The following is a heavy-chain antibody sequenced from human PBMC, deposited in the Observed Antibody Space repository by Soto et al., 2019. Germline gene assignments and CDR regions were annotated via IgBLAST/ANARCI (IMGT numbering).Heavy chain of an antibody. J-gene: IGHJ4*02. V-gene: IGHV3-30*03. Sequence: VGSLRLSCAASGFTFRSYAMHWVRQAPGKGLEWVAVISYDESDKYYADSLKGRFTISRDNSKNTLYLQMNSLRGEDTAVYYCARDLSVAGPDYWGQGTLVTVSS. CDR2: ISYDESDK. CDR1: GFTFRSYA. CDR3: ARDLSVAGPDY. D-gene: IGHD6-19*01.